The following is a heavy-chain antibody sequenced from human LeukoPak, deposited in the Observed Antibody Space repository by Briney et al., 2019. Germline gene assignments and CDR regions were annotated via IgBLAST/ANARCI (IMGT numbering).Heavy chain of an antibody. J-gene: IGHJ5*02. CDR1: GFTFRSYA. D-gene: IGHD1-26*01. Sequence: GSLRLSCAASGFTFRSYAMHWVRQSPGKGLEWIGEIYHSGTTNYNASLKGRVTMSVDKSKNQFSLKLTSVTAADTAVYYCARQAGSYSPASWGQGILVTVSS. CDR2: IYHSGTT. V-gene: IGHV4-4*02. CDR3: ARQAGSYSPAS.